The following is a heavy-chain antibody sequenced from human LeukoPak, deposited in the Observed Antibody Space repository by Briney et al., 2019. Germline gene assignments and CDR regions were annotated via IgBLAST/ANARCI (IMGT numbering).Heavy chain of an antibody. CDR1: EFTFSSYW. D-gene: IGHD1-7*01. CDR3: ARSSRELGGYAPWELMPPFDY. J-gene: IGHJ4*02. Sequence: GASLRLSYAAAEFTFSSYWMSWVRQAPGEWLECVSYISIISSTIYYAPSVNRPFTISRENANISLDLQLNSLRAEDTAVYYCARSSRELGGYAPWELMPPFDYWGQGTLVTVSS. CDR2: ISIISSTI. V-gene: IGHV3-48*01.